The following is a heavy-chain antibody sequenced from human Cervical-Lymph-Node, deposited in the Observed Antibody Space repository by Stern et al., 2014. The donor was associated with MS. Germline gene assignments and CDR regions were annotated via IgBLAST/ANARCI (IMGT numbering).Heavy chain of an antibody. D-gene: IGHD2-8*02. J-gene: IGHJ5*02. CDR1: GGYISTGSFF. V-gene: IGHV4-39*01. CDR3: VRPRSRGSRPGGGVWFET. Sequence: VQLVASGPGLVRPSETLSLTCTVSGGYISTGSFFWGWIRQSPGNGSQWIGSIDYNGTSYYDSALKGRVTISADKSKNQFALQLTSVTGADTAVYFCVRPRSRGSRPGGGVWFETWGQGTLVTVSS. CDR2: IDYNGTS.